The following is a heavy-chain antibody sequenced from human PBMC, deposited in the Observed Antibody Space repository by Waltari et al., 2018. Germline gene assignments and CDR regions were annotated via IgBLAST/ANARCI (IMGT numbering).Heavy chain of an antibody. J-gene: IGHJ3*02. CDR1: GGSISSSRYY. CDR3: ASIAAAGTGAFDI. D-gene: IGHD6-13*01. Sequence: QLQLQESGPGLVKPSETLSLTCTVSGGSISSSRYYWGWIRQPPGKGLEWIGSIYYSGSTYYNPSLKSRVTISVDTSKNQFSLKLSSVTAADTAVYYCASIAAAGTGAFDIWGQGTMVTVSS. V-gene: IGHV4-39*07. CDR2: IYYSGST.